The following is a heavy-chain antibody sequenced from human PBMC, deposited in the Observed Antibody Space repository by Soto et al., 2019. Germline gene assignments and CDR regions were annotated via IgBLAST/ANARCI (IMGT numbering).Heavy chain of an antibody. V-gene: IGHV3-11*01. J-gene: IGHJ6*03. CDR3: AHGSGSYFHYMDV. D-gene: IGHD3-10*01. CDR1: GFTFSDYY. CDR2: VSSSGSTI. Sequence: PGGSLRLSCAASGFTFSDYYMSWIRRAPGKGLEWVSYVSSSGSTIYYADSVKGRFTISRDNAKNSLYLQMNSLRAEDTAVYYCAHGSGSYFHYMDVWGKGTTVTVSS.